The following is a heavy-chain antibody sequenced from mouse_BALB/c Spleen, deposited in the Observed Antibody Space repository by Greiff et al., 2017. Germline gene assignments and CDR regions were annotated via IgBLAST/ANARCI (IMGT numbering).Heavy chain of an antibody. Sequence: DVMLVESGGGLVKPGGSLKLSCAASGFTFSSYAMSWVRQSPEKRLEWVAEISSGGSYTYYPDTVTGRFTISRDNAKNTLYLEMSSLRSEDTAMYYCARTYGNYDYYAMDYWGQGTSVTVSS. J-gene: IGHJ4*01. V-gene: IGHV5-9-4*01. CDR1: GFTFSSYA. CDR3: ARTYGNYDYYAMDY. CDR2: ISSGGSYT. D-gene: IGHD2-1*01.